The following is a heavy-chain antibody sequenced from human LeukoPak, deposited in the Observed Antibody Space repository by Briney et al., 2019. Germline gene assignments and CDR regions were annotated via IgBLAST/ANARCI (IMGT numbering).Heavy chain of an antibody. CDR2: IYYSGST. V-gene: IGHV4-30-4*01. CDR3: AGSLYYGDYVLDY. D-gene: IGHD4-17*01. J-gene: IGHJ4*02. Sequence: SQTLSLNCTVSGGSISSGDYYWSWIRQPPGKGLEWIGYIYYSGSTYYNPSLKSRVTISVDTSKNQFSLKLSSVTAADTAVYYCAGSLYYGDYVLDYWGQGTLVTVSS. CDR1: GGSISSGDYY.